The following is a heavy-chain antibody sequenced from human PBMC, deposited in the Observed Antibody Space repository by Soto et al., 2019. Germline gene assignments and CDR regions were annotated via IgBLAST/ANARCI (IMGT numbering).Heavy chain of an antibody. CDR2: IIPIFGTA. Sequence: SVKVCCKASGGTFSSYAISWVRQAPGQGLEWMGGIIPIFGTANYAQKFQGRVTITADESTSTAYMELSSLRSEDTAVYYCAVVPAPPNNWFDPWGQGTLVTVS. CDR1: GGTFSSYA. D-gene: IGHD2-2*01. J-gene: IGHJ5*02. CDR3: AVVPAPPNNWFDP. V-gene: IGHV1-69*13.